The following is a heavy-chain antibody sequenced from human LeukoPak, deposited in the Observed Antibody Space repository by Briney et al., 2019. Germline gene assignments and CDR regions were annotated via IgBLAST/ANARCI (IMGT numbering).Heavy chain of an antibody. CDR3: ARVVFTMVRGGGFDP. J-gene: IGHJ5*02. CDR2: MNPNSGNT. D-gene: IGHD3-10*01. V-gene: IGHV1-8*02. CDR1: GYTFTSYD. Sequence: ASVKVSCKASGYTFTSYDINWERQATGQGLEWMGWMNPNSGNTGYAQKFQGRVTMTRNTSISTAYMELSSLRSEDTAVYYCARVVFTMVRGGGFDPWGQGTLVTVSS.